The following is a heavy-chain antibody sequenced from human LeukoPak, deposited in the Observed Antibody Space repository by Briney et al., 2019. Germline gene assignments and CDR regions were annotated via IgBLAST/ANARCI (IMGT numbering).Heavy chain of an antibody. Sequence: GGSLRLSCEASGFTFSTYWMAWVRQAPGKGLEWVANIKQDGNEKYYVDSVKGRFIISRDNAKNLLYLQMNSLRAEDTAVYYCTRDQSSTDFTSNHWGQGTLVTVSS. D-gene: IGHD2-2*01. CDR1: GFTFSTYW. J-gene: IGHJ1*01. CDR2: IKQDGNEK. CDR3: TRDQSSTDFTSNH. V-gene: IGHV3-7*01.